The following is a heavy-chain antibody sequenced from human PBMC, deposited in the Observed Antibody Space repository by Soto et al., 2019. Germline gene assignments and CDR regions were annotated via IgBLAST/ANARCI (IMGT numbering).Heavy chain of an antibody. CDR2: IYWNDDK. D-gene: IGHD3-16*01. CDR1: GFSLRTTGVG. CDR3: AHTWGLPFDY. J-gene: IGHJ4*02. Sequence: QITLKESGPTLVKPTQTLTLTCTYSGFSLRTTGVGVGWIRQPPGKALEWLGIIYWNDDKRYSPSLKSMFTLTSDISKSQVVLTMTNMAPVDTGTYYCAHTWGLPFDYWGQGTLVIVSS. V-gene: IGHV2-5*01.